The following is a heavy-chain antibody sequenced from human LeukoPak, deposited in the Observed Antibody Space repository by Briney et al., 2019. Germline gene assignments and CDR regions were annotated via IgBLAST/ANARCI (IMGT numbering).Heavy chain of an antibody. CDR1: GGSFSGYY. CDR3: ARGSTMIDPEDY. Sequence: SETLSLTCAVYGGSFSGYYWSWIRQPPGKGMEWIGEINHSGSNNYNPSLKSRVTISVDTSKNQFSLKLSSVTGADSAVYYCARGSTMIDPEDYWGQGTLDTVSS. CDR2: INHSGSN. V-gene: IGHV4-34*01. D-gene: IGHD3-22*01. J-gene: IGHJ4*02.